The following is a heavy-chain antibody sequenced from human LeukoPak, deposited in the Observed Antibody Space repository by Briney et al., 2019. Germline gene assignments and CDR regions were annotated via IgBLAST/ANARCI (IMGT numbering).Heavy chain of an antibody. V-gene: IGHV3-23*01. J-gene: IGHJ5*02. D-gene: IGHD3-10*01. Sequence: GGSLRLSCAASGFTFSSYAMSWVRQAPGKGLEWVSAISGSGGSTYYADSVKGRFTISRDNSKNTLYQQMNSLRAEDTAVYYCAKLPLWFGVQWFDPWGQGTLVTVSS. CDR2: ISGSGGST. CDR1: GFTFSSYA. CDR3: AKLPLWFGVQWFDP.